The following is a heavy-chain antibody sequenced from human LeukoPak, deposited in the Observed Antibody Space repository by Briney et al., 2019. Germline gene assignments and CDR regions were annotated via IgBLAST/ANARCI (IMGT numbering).Heavy chain of an antibody. CDR2: IYYSGST. V-gene: IGHV4-59*01. D-gene: IGHD2-2*02. J-gene: IGHJ5*02. CDR1: GGSISSYY. CDR3: AREVVPAAIHNWFDP. Sequence: SKTLSLTCTVSGGSISSYYWSWIRQPPGKGLEWIGYIYYSGSTNYNPSLKSRVTISVDTSKNQFSLKLSSMTAADTAVYYCAREVVPAAIHNWFDPWGQGTLVTVSS.